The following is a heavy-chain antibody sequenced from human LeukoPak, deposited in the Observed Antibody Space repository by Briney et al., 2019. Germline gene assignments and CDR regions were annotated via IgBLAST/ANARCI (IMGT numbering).Heavy chain of an antibody. CDR3: ARGPATIIY. Sequence: PGESLRLSCAASGFTFGTYWMAWVRQAPGKGLEWVANIKHDGSEQYYVDSVKGRFTISRDNAKNSLYLQMNSLKGEDTAVYYCARGPATIIYWGQGTLVTVSS. CDR2: IKHDGSEQ. J-gene: IGHJ4*02. V-gene: IGHV3-7*01. D-gene: IGHD3-10*01. CDR1: GFTFGTYW.